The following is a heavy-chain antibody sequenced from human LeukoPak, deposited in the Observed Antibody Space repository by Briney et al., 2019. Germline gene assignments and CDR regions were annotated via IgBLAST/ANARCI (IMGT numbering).Heavy chain of an antibody. D-gene: IGHD2-15*01. V-gene: IGHV4-59*01. CDR3: ARGPPYLLFDY. CDR2: IYYSGST. CDR1: GGSISSYY. J-gene: IGHJ4*02. Sequence: SETLSLTCTVSGGSISSYYWSWVRQPPGKGLEWIGYIYYSGSTNYNPSLKSRVTISVDTSKNQFSLKLSSVTAADTAVYYCARGPPYLLFDYWGQGTLVTVSS.